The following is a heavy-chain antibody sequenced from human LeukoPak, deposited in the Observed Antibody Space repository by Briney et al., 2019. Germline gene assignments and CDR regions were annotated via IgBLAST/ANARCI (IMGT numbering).Heavy chain of an antibody. Sequence: KTGGSLRLSCAASGFTFSSYSMNWVCQAPGKGLEWVSSISSSSSYIYYADSVKGRFTISRDNAKNSLYLQMNSLRAEETAFYYCARASALSGYPSYFFDYWGQGTLVTVSS. D-gene: IGHD5-12*01. CDR1: GFTFSSYS. CDR3: ARASALSGYPSYFFDY. J-gene: IGHJ4*02. V-gene: IGHV3-21*01. CDR2: ISSSSSYI.